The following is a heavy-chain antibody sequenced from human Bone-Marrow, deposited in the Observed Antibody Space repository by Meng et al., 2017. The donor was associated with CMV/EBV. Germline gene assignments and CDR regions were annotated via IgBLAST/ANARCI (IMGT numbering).Heavy chain of an antibody. CDR1: GFTFSSYG. CDR3: ARDRDSYGMDV. CDR2: ISYDGSNK. V-gene: IGHV3-30*03. J-gene: IGHJ6*02. Sequence: GESLKISCAASGFTFSSYGMHWVRQAPGKGLEWVAVISYDGSNKYYADSVKGRFTISRDNSKNTLYLQMNSLRAEDTAVYYCARDRDSYGMDVWGQGTTVTVSS.